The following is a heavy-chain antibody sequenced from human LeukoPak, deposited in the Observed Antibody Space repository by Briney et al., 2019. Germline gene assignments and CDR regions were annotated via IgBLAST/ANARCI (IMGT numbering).Heavy chain of an antibody. J-gene: IGHJ4*02. V-gene: IGHV1-2*02. CDR1: GYTFSDYY. D-gene: IGHD3-22*01. CDR2: VNPNSGDP. Sequence: RASVKVSCKTSGYTFSDYYIHWIRQAPGQGLEWVGWVNPNSGDPDYAQKFPGRVTVTRDTSISTAYMELGRLRSDDTAVYYCARGRNYYDTSGYYHEGDAFDIWGQGTLVTVSS. CDR3: ARGRNYYDTSGYYHEGDAFDI.